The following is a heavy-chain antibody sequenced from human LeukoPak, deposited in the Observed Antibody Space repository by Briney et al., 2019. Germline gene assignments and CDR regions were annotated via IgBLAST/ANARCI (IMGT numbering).Heavy chain of an antibody. V-gene: IGHV4-34*01. Sequence: SETLSLTCAVYVGSFRGYYWSWIPHPPGKGLEWIGEINHSGSTNYNPSLKSRVPISVDTSKNQFSLKLSSVTAADTAVYYCARGGGSVDYWGQGTLVTVSS. CDR1: VGSFRGYY. D-gene: IGHD1-26*01. CDR2: INHSGST. CDR3: ARGGGSVDY. J-gene: IGHJ4*02.